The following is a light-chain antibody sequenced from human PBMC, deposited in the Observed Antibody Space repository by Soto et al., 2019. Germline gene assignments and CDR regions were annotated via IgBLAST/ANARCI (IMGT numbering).Light chain of an antibody. V-gene: IGLV1-47*01. CDR2: RTD. Sequence: QSVLTQPPSASGTPGQRVTISCSGGSSNIGSQFVYWYHQVPGRAPKLLIYRTDQRPSGVPGRFAGSKYGASASLGISGLQSEDEGDYFCASWDDSVRRMFGGGTKLTVL. J-gene: IGLJ3*02. CDR1: SSNIGSQF. CDR3: ASWDDSVRRM.